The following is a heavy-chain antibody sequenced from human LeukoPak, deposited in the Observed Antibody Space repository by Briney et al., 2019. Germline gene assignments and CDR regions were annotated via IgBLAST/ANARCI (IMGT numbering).Heavy chain of an antibody. CDR1: GYTFTSYD. CDR3: ARSYYYDNSGYFPTDY. Sequence: ASVKVSCKASGYTFTSYDINWVRQATGQGLEWMGWMNPNSGHTDYAQKFQGRVTITRNTSISTAYMELSSLRSEDTAVNYCARSYYYDNSGYFPTDYWGQGTLVTVSS. J-gene: IGHJ4*02. CDR2: MNPNSGHT. D-gene: IGHD3-22*01. V-gene: IGHV1-8*03.